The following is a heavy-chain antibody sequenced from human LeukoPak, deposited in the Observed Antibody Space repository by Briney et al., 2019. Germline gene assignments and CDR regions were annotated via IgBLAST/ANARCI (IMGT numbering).Heavy chain of an antibody. D-gene: IGHD1-26*01. V-gene: IGHV3-53*01. CDR3: ARGNWELPVFDY. CDR2: IYSGGST. J-gene: IGHJ4*02. Sequence: GGSLRLSRAASGFTVSSNYMSWVRQAPGKGLEWVSVIYSGGSTYYADSVKGRFTISRDNSKNTLYLQMNSLRAEDTAVYYCARGNWELPVFDYWGQGTLVTVSS. CDR1: GFTVSSNY.